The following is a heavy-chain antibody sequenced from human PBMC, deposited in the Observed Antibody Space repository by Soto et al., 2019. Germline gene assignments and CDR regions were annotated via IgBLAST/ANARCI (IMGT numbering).Heavy chain of an antibody. CDR2: IYYSGST. CDR3: ASYGDYTINWFDP. V-gene: IGHV4-39*01. D-gene: IGHD4-17*01. Sequence: QLQLQESGPGLVKPSETLSLTCTVSGGSISSSSYYWGWIRQPPGKGLEWIGRIYYSGSTYYNPSLKSRVTISVDTSKNQFSLKLSSVTAADTAVYYCASYGDYTINWFDPWGQGTLVTVSS. CDR1: GGSISSSSYY. J-gene: IGHJ5*02.